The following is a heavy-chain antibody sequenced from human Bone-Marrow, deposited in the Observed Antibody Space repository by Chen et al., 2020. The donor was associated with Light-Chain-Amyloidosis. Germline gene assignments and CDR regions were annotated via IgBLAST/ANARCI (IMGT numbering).Heavy chain of an antibody. CDR1: GFAFSSYA. D-gene: IGHD3-9*01. V-gene: IGHV3-23*04. CDR2: ISGSGGSR. CDR3: AKDISYDDILPGYPADAFDI. J-gene: IGHJ3*02. Sequence: EVQLVESGGGLLQRGGSLRLSCAASGFAFSSYAMSWVRQAPAKGLEWVSTISGSGGSRYYGDSVKGRLTISRENSKNALFLQMHSRRAEDTAVYYCAKDISYDDILPGYPADAFDIWGQGTMVTVSS.